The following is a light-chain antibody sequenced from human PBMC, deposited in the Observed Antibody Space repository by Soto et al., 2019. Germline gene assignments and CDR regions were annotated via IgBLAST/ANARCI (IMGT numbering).Light chain of an antibody. CDR1: QSISSW. J-gene: IGKJ1*01. CDR2: KAS. Sequence: DIQMTQSPSTLSQSLGDRFTIICRASQSISSWLAWYQQKPGKAPKLLIYKASSLESGVPSRFSGSGSGTEFTLTISSLQPDDFATYYCQQYNSYWTFGQGTKVEIK. CDR3: QQYNSYWT. V-gene: IGKV1-5*03.